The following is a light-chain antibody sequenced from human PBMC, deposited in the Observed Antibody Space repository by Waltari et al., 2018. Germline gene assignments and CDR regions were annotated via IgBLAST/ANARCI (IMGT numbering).Light chain of an antibody. CDR3: QQYNNWPPVLT. CDR1: QSVSSN. V-gene: IGKV3-15*01. J-gene: IGKJ4*01. Sequence: EIVMTQSPATLSVSPGERATLPCRASQSVSSNLAWYQQKPGQAPRLLIYGASTRATGIPARFSGSGSGTEFTLTISSLQSEDFAVYYCQQYNNWPPVLTFGGGTKVEIK. CDR2: GAS.